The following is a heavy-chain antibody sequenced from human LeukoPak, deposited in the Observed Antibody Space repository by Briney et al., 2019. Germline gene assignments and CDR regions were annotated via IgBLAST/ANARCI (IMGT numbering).Heavy chain of an antibody. V-gene: IGHV3-23*01. CDR1: GFTFSSYA. D-gene: IGHD2-2*01. CDR2: ISGSGGST. J-gene: IGHJ3*02. CDR3: AKDARYCSSTSCYLGAFDT. Sequence: GGSLRLSCAASGFTFSSYAMSWVRQAPGKGLEWVSAISGSGGSTYYADSVKGRFTISRDNSKNTLYLQMNSLRAEDTAVYYCAKDARYCSSTSCYLGAFDTWGQGTMVTVSS.